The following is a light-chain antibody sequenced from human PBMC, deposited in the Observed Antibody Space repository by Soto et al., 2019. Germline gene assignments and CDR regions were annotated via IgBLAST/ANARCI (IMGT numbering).Light chain of an antibody. V-gene: IGLV3-21*02. CDR3: QVWDNVDDHIYV. J-gene: IGLJ1*01. CDR2: DNS. CDR1: NIDSRT. Sequence: SYELTQPPSVSVAPGQTATISCGENNIDSRTVHWYQQKPGQAPLLVVYDNSFRPSGIPNRFSGSNSGNTATLTISNVDAGDEADYYCQVWDNVDDHIYVFGTGTRSTS.